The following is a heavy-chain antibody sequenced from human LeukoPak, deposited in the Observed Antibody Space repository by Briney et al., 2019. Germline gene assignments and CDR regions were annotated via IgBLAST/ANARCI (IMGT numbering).Heavy chain of an antibody. J-gene: IGHJ3*02. D-gene: IGHD3-22*01. Sequence: GGSLRLSCAASGFSFGTFAMSWVRQAPGKGLEWGSSISSSSSYIYYADSVKGRFTISRDNAKNSLYLQMNSLRAEDTAVYYCARDYYDSSGSAFDIWGQGTMVTVSS. CDR2: ISSSSSYI. CDR1: GFSFGTFA. V-gene: IGHV3-21*01. CDR3: ARDYYDSSGSAFDI.